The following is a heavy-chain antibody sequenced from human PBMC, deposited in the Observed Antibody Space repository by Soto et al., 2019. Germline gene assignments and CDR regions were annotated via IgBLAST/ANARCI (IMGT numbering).Heavy chain of an antibody. V-gene: IGHV1-3*01. CDR2: INAGSGNT. D-gene: IGHD3-3*02. Sequence: QAQLVQSGAEMKKPGASVKVSCKATGYTFSAYTMNWVRQAPGQSLEWMGWINAGSGNTKYSQNFQGRVSITRDTSASTVYKELTGLTSEDTAVYYCARDTETLGPRANDALDIWGQGTIVTVSS. CDR3: ARDTETLGPRANDALDI. J-gene: IGHJ3*02. CDR1: GYTFSAYT.